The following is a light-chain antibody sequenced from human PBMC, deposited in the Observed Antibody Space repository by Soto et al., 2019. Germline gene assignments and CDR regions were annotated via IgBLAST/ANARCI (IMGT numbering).Light chain of an antibody. V-gene: IGKV3-20*01. CDR2: GAT. Sequence: EFVLTQSPGTLSLSPGERATLSCRASQSVGSNYLAWYQQKAGQAPRLLIYGATSRATGIPDRFSGSGSGTDFTLTISRLEPEDFAVYYCQQYGSSPWTFGQGTEVEI. CDR1: QSVGSNY. CDR3: QQYGSSPWT. J-gene: IGKJ1*01.